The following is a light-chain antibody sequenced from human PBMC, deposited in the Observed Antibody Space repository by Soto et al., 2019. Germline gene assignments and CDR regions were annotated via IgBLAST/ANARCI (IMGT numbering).Light chain of an antibody. CDR3: QVRDVWPS. J-gene: IGKJ1*01. Sequence: IVLTQSPVTLALSPGENAVLSCRASQSVSTSLAWYQHKPGQAPRLFIYDSSKRAPGIPARFTGSGSGTDFTLTISSLEPVDIAVYYCQVRDVWPSFGQGTKV. V-gene: IGKV3-11*01. CDR1: QSVSTS. CDR2: DSS.